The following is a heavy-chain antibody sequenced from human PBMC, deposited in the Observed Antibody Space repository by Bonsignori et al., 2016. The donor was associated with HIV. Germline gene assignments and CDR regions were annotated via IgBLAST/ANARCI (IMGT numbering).Heavy chain of an antibody. CDR1: GYTFTSDD. D-gene: IGHD3-22*01. V-gene: IGHV1-8*01. Sequence: ASVKVSCKASGYTFTSDDINWVRQATGQGLEWMGWMNPNSGNTGYAQKFQGRVTMTRNTSISTAYMELSSLRSEDTAVYYCARGSYYYDRSGYRGSYYFDYWGQGTLVTVSS. CDR2: MNPNSGNT. J-gene: IGHJ4*02. CDR3: ARGSYYYDRSGYRGSYYFDY.